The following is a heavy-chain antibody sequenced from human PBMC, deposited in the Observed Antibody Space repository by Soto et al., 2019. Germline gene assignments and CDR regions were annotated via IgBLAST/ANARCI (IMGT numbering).Heavy chain of an antibody. J-gene: IGHJ6*03. CDR1: GYTFTSYA. V-gene: IGHV1-3*01. Sequence: ASVKVSCKASGYTFTSYAMHWVRQAPGQRLEWMGWINAGNGNTKYSQKFQGRVTITRDTSASTAYMELSSLRSEDTAVYYCAREFITMVRGVITRENYYYYMDVWGKGTTVTVSS. CDR2: INAGNGNT. CDR3: AREFITMVRGVITRENYYYYMDV. D-gene: IGHD3-10*01.